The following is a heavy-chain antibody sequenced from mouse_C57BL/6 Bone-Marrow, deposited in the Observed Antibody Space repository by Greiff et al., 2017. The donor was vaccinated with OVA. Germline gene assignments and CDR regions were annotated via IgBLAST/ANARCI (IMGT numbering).Heavy chain of an antibody. Sequence: EVMLVESEGGLVQPGSSMKLSCTASGFTFSDYYMAWVRQVPEKGLEWVANINYDGSSTYYLDSLKSRFIISRDNAKNILYLQMSSLKAEDTATYYCARARLGSFDYWGQGTTLTVSS. CDR2: INYDGSST. J-gene: IGHJ2*01. D-gene: IGHD4-1*01. V-gene: IGHV5-16*01. CDR1: GFTFSDYY. CDR3: ARARLGSFDY.